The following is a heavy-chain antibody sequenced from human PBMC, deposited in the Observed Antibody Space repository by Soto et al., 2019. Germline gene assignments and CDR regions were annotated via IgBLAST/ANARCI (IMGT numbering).Heavy chain of an antibody. J-gene: IGHJ5*02. CDR1: GYTFTSYG. Sequence: ASVKVSCKASGYTFTSYGISWVRQAPGQGLEWMGWISAYNGNTNYAQKLQGRVTMTTDTSTSTAYMELRSLRSDDTAVYYCARAALYNWNYVDWFEPWGQGTLVIVS. V-gene: IGHV1-18*04. CDR2: ISAYNGNT. CDR3: ARAALYNWNYVDWFEP. D-gene: IGHD1-7*01.